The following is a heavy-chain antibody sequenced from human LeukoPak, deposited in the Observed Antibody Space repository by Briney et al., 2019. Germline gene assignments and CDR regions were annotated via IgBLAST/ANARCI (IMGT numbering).Heavy chain of an antibody. D-gene: IGHD6-19*01. CDR1: GFTFSTYW. V-gene: IGHV4-39*07. CDR2: IYYSGST. CDR3: ARVSSGWYGVSDY. Sequence: GSLRLSCSASGFTFSTYWMSWVRQAPGKGLEWIGSIYYSGSTYYNPSLKSRVTISVDTSKNQFSLKLSSVTAADTAVYYCARVSSGWYGVSDYWGQGTLVTVSS. J-gene: IGHJ4*02.